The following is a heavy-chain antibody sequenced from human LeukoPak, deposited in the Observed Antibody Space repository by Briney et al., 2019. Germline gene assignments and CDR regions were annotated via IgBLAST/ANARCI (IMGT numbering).Heavy chain of an antibody. J-gene: IGHJ4*02. CDR2: ISSSSSYI. D-gene: IGHD1/OR15-1a*01. CDR1: GFTFSSYS. CDR3: ARDLVAGNSGVDY. V-gene: IGHV3-21*01. Sequence: GGSLRLSCAASGFTFSSYSMNWVRQAPGKGLEWVSSISSSSSYIYYADSVKGRFTISRDNAKNSLYLQMNSLRAEDTAVHYCARDLVAGNSGVDYWGRGPLVTVSS.